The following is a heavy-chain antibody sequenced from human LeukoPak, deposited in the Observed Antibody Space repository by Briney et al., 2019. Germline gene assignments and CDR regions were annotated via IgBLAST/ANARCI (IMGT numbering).Heavy chain of an antibody. D-gene: IGHD3-10*01. J-gene: IGHJ4*02. Sequence: GGSLRLSCAASGFTFSSYAMSWVRQAPGKGLEWVSAISGSGGSTYYADSVKGRFTISRDNSKNTLYLQMNSLRAEDTAVYYCAKDRYGSGSYYYHYFDYWGQGTLVTVSS. CDR3: AKDRYGSGSYYYHYFDY. V-gene: IGHV3-23*01. CDR2: ISGSGGST. CDR1: GFTFSSYA.